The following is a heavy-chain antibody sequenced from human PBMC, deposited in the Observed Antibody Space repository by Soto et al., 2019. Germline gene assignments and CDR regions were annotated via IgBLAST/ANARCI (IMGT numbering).Heavy chain of an antibody. CDR3: ARGQRFSDSFDP. V-gene: IGHV4-4*07. D-gene: IGHD3-3*01. J-gene: IGHJ5*02. Sequence: KSSETVSLTCTFSCGAISGYYWTWILQSAGKGLEWIGRIYSSGGTKYNPSLQSRVTMSLDTSKNQFSLRLSSVTAADTAVYYCARGQRFSDSFDPWGQGTLVTVYS. CDR2: IYSSGGT. CDR1: CGAISGYY.